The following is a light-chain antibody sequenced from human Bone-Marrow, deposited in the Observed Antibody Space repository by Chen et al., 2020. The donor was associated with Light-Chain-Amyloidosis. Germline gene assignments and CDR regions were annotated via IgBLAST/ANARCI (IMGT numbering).Light chain of an antibody. CDR1: DLPTKY. CDR3: QSADSSGTYEVI. Sequence: SYEPTQPPSVSVSPGQTAGITCSGDDLPTKYAYWYQQKPGQAPVLVIHRDTERPSGISERFSGSSSGTTATLTISGVQAEDEADYHWQSADSSGTYEVIFGGGTKLTVL. V-gene: IGLV3-25*03. CDR2: RDT. J-gene: IGLJ2*01.